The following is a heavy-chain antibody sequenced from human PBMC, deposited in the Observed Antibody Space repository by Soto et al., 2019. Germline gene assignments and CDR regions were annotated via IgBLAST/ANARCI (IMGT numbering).Heavy chain of an antibody. CDR3: ARTLMTYSSGWPFDP. V-gene: IGHV2-70*11. Sequence: GSGPTLVNPTQTLTLTCTFSGFSLSTSGMCVSWIRQPPGKALEWLARIDWDDDKYYSTSLKTRLTISKDTSKNQVVLTMTNMDPVDTATYYCARTLMTYSSGWPFDPWGQGTLVTVSS. CDR1: GFSLSTSGMC. J-gene: IGHJ5*02. D-gene: IGHD6-19*01. CDR2: IDWDDDK.